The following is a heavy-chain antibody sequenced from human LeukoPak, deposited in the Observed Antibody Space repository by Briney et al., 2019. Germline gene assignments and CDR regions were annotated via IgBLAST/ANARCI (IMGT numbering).Heavy chain of an antibody. Sequence: PSETLSLTCAVYGGSFSGYYWSWIRQPPGKGLEWIGEINRSGSTNYNPSLKSRVTISVDTSKNQFSLKLSSVTAADTAVYYCAAYGSGVGGDYWGQGTLVTVSS. CDR3: AAYGSGVGGDY. J-gene: IGHJ4*02. CDR1: GGSFSGYY. V-gene: IGHV4-34*01. D-gene: IGHD3-10*01. CDR2: INRSGST.